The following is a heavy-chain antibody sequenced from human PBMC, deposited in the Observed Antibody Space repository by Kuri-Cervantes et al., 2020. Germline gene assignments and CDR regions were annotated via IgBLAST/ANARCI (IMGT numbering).Heavy chain of an antibody. Sequence: GESLKISCAASGFTFSSYALSWVRQAPGKGLGWVSGISGSGGSTYYADSVKGRFTISRDNSKNTLWLQMNSLRAEDTAVYYCAKTVGSITRPDYWGQGTLVTVSS. J-gene: IGHJ4*02. V-gene: IGHV3-23*01. CDR1: GFTFSSYA. CDR2: ISGSGGST. D-gene: IGHD1-26*01. CDR3: AKTVGSITRPDY.